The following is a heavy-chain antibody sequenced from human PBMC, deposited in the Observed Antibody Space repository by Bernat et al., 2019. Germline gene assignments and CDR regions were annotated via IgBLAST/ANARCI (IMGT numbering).Heavy chain of an antibody. CDR2: ISYDGSNK. V-gene: IGHV3-30*18. Sequence: QVQLVESGGGVVQPGRSLRLSCAASGFTFSSYGMHWVRQAPGKGLEWVAVISYDGSNKYYADSVKGRFTISRDNSKNTLYLQMNSLRAEDTAVYYCAKDHSWFGELFDVLTDYWGQGTLVIVSS. D-gene: IGHD3-10*01. J-gene: IGHJ4*02. CDR3: AKDHSWFGELFDVLTDY. CDR1: GFTFSSYG.